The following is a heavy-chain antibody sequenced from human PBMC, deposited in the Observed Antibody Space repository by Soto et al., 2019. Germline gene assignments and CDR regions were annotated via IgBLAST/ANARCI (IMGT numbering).Heavy chain of an antibody. V-gene: IGHV1-18*01. CDR2: ISGYNGNT. CDR1: GYTFTNYG. CDR3: ARGGSSWSAEYYQH. Sequence: QVQLAQSGTEVKKPGASVKVSCRASGYTFTNYGISWVRQAPGQGPEWMGWISGYNGNTKYGKTLQGRVTMTTDTSTSIAYMELRRLRSDDTAVYYCARGGSSWSAEYYQHWGQGTLVIVSS. J-gene: IGHJ1*01. D-gene: IGHD6-13*01.